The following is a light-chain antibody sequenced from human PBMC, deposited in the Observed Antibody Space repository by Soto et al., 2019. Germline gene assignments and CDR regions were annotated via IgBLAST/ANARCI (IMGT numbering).Light chain of an antibody. CDR3: QQYTTSSCT. Sequence: EVVLTQSPGKLSLSPGERATLSCRASQSVGSSYLAWYQQKPGQAPRVLIYGTSSRATGIPDRFSGSGSGTDFTLTISRLEPEDFAVYYCQQYTTSSCTFGQGTKVDSK. CDR1: QSVGSSY. V-gene: IGKV3-20*01. CDR2: GTS. J-gene: IGKJ1*01.